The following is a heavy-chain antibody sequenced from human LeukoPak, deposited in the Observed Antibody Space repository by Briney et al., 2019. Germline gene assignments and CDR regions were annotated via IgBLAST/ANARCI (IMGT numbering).Heavy chain of an antibody. CDR2: IGTNGGNT. J-gene: IGHJ4*02. CDR1: GFTFSSYG. V-gene: IGHV3-64*02. D-gene: IGHD2-2*01. CDR3: ARWGSTSCYDY. Sequence: GGSLRLSCAASGFTFSSYGMHWVRQAPGKGLEYVSAIGTNGGNTYYADSVRGRFTISRDNSKNTLFLQMGSLRADDMAVYYCARWGSTSCYDYWGQGTLVTVSS.